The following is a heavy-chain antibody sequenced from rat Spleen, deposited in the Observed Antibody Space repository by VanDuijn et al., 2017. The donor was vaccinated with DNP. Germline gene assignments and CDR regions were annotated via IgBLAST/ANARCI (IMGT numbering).Heavy chain of an antibody. CDR3: ARDRTGTWFAY. Sequence: EVHLVESGGGLVQPGGSLKLSCAASGFTFSDYAMAWVRQAPKKGLEWVASISTSGEYTYYPDSVKGRFTISRDNAKNTLYLQMNSLISEDTATYYCARDRTGTWFAYWGQGTLVTVSS. V-gene: IGHV5S13*01. J-gene: IGHJ3*01. D-gene: IGHD5-1*01. CDR2: ISTSGEYT. CDR1: GFTFSDYA.